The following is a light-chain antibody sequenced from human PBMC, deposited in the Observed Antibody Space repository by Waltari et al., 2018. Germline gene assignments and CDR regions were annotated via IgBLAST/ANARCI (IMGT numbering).Light chain of an antibody. CDR2: DVT. CDR3: ISYTSTSTSYYV. Sequence: HSALTQPASVSGSPGQSITISCTGTSSDVGGYNYVSWYQQHPGKAPKLMISDVTQRPSGVSNRFSGSKSGNTASLTISGLQSEDEADYYCISYTSTSTSYYVFGTGTTVTVL. J-gene: IGLJ1*01. CDR1: SSDVGGYNY. V-gene: IGLV2-14*01.